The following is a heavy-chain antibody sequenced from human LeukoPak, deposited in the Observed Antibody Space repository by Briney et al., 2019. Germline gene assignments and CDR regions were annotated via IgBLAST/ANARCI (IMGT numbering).Heavy chain of an antibody. CDR3: ARDNGIFSSGYYGMDV. D-gene: IGHD3-10*01. V-gene: IGHV3-53*04. Sequence: PGGSLRLSCAASGFTVSSNYMSWARQAPGKGLEWVSVIYSGGSTYYADSVKGRFTISRHNSKNTLYLQMNSLRAEDTAVYYCARDNGIFSSGYYGMDVWGQGTTVTVSS. J-gene: IGHJ6*02. CDR2: IYSGGST. CDR1: GFTVSSNY.